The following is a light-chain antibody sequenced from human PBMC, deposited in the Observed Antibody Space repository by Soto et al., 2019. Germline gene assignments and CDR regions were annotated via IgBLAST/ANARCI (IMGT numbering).Light chain of an antibody. Sequence: QSALTQPASVSGSPGQSITISCTGTSSDVGGYNYVSWYQLHPGKAPKLMIYDVSNRPSGVSNRFSGSKSGNTASLTISGLQAEDEADYYCSSYTSSNFLFGGGTKLTVL. CDR1: SSDVGGYNY. CDR3: SSYTSSNFL. V-gene: IGLV2-14*03. J-gene: IGLJ2*01. CDR2: DVS.